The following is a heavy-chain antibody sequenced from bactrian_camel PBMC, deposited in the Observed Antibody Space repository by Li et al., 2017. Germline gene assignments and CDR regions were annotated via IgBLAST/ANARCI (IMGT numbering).Heavy chain of an antibody. CDR1: RSLRC. CDR2: IYRGGSST. Sequence: QLVESGGGLVQAGGSLRLSCAASRSLRCMGWSRQAPGREREGVASIYRGGSSTYYAGSVKGRFTISRDNAKTTVYLQMNSLKPEDTTMYYCATGPSRYGGNCLLPPPSIAAGARGPRSPSP. D-gene: IGHD6*01. CDR3: ATGPSRYGGNCLLPPPSIAA. V-gene: IGHV3S54*01. J-gene: IGHJ4*01.